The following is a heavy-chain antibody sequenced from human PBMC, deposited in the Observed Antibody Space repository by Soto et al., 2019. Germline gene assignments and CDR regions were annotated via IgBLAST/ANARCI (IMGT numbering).Heavy chain of an antibody. J-gene: IGHJ4*02. V-gene: IGHV4-59*01. CDR3: ARYRREAVAGYTLDN. CDR1: VGSISSNY. Sequence: SETLSLTCTVSVGSISSNYWTWIRQXPVKGLEXIGYVYNSGSTNYNPSLKSRVTISXDTSKSQFSLKVNSMTAADTAVYYCARYRREAVAGYTLDNWGQGILVTVSS. CDR2: VYNSGST. D-gene: IGHD6-13*01.